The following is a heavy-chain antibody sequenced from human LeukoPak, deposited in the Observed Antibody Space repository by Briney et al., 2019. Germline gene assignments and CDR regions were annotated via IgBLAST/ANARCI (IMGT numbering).Heavy chain of an antibody. V-gene: IGHV4-61*05. Sequence: SETLSLTCTVSGGSISSSSYYWGWIRRPPGKGLEWIGYIYYSGSTNYNPSLKSRVTISVDTSKNQFSLKLSSVTAADTAVYYCARHKVGSGWLDYWGQGTLVTVSS. J-gene: IGHJ4*02. CDR3: ARHKVGSGWLDY. CDR1: GGSISSSSYY. CDR2: IYYSGST. D-gene: IGHD6-19*01.